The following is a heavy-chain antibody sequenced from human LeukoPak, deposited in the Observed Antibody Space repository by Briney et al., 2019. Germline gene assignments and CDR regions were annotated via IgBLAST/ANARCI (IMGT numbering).Heavy chain of an antibody. J-gene: IGHJ4*02. CDR2: IHTSGST. D-gene: IGHD6-19*01. V-gene: IGHV4-4*07. CDR1: GGSISNYH. Sequence: SETLSLTCTVSGGSISNYHRSWIRQPAGKGLEWIGQIHTSGSTNYNPPLKSRVSMSIDTTEDQVSLTIRSVTAADTAFYYCARRDISSGWSFDYWGQGTLVTVSS. CDR3: ARRDISSGWSFDY.